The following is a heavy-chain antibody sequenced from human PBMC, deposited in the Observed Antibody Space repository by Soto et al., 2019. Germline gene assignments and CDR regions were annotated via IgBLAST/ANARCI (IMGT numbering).Heavy chain of an antibody. D-gene: IGHD6-13*01. CDR2: LNPNGGST. CDR3: ARNFAAGDF. CDR1: GYTFTNSY. J-gene: IGHJ4*02. V-gene: IGHV1-46*01. Sequence: QVQLVQSGAEVKKPGASVKVSCKASGYTFTNSYIHWVRQAPGQGLEWMALLNPNGGSTNYAQNFQGRVTVTRDTSTSTVYMELTSLTSEDTAVYYCARNFAAGDFWGQGTLVTVSS.